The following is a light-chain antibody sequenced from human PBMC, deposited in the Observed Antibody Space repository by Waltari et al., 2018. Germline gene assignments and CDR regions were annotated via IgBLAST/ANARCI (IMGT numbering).Light chain of an antibody. CDR2: GTS. Sequence: EIVLTQSPGTLSLSPGERAIVSCRASQSVGRTLAWYQQKPGQAPRLLIYGTSNRATGIPDRFSGSGSGTEFSLTISGLEPEDSAVYYCQHYLRLPVAFGQGTKVEIK. CDR3: QHYLRLPVA. CDR1: QSVGRT. V-gene: IGKV3-20*01. J-gene: IGKJ1*01.